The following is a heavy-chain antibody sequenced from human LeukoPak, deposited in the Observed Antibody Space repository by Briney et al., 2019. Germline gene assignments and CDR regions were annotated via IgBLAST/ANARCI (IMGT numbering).Heavy chain of an antibody. V-gene: IGHV4-59*01. Sequence: SETLSLTCTVSGGSISNFYWSWIRQSPGKGLEWIGYIYASGTTNYNPSLKSRVTISVDTSKKQFSLNLRSVTAADAAVYYCARDESGDGFAFDYWGQGTLVTVSS. J-gene: IGHJ4*02. CDR3: ARDESGDGFAFDY. D-gene: IGHD5-24*01. CDR1: GGSISNFY. CDR2: IYASGTT.